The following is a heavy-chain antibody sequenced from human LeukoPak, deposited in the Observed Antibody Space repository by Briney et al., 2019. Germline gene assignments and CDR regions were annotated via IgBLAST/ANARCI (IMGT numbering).Heavy chain of an antibody. Sequence: SETLSLTSTVSGGSISSYYWSWIRQPPGKGLEWIGYIYYSGSTNYNPSLKSRVTISVDTSKNQFSLKLSSVTAADTAVYYCARAPAGRDYYFYYGMDVWGQGTTVTVSS. CDR2: IYYSGST. J-gene: IGHJ6*02. V-gene: IGHV4-59*01. D-gene: IGHD2-2*01. CDR1: GGSISSYY. CDR3: ARAPAGRDYYFYYGMDV.